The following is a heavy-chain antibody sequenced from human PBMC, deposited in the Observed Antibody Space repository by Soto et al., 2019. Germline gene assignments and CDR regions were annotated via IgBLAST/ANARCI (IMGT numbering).Heavy chain of an antibody. CDR1: GAPDPIGAFY. J-gene: IGHJ4*02. V-gene: IGHV4-61*08. D-gene: IGHD3-3*01. CDR3: ARENFGTSCFDN. CDR2: VDFSGTT. Sequence: PSDTRSLTGIVSGAPDPIGAFYWSWIRHPPGKGREWIGNVDFSGTTNYNYSIKSRLTISLDTSNNQFSLRLTSVSAADTAVYYCARENFGTSCFDNCGQGMLVTVS.